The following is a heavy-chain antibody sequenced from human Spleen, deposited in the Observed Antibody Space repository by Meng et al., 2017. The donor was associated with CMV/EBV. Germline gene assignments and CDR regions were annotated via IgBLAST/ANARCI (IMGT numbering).Heavy chain of an antibody. Sequence: ASEKVSCKASGYTFTSYSFSWVRQAPGQGLEWMGWISAYNGNTNYAQKLQGRVTMTTDTSTSTAYMELRSLRSDDTAVYYCARDRGQLVFKGYGMDVWGQGTTVTVSS. V-gene: IGHV1-18*01. CDR1: GYTFTSYS. D-gene: IGHD6-13*01. J-gene: IGHJ6*02. CDR2: ISAYNGNT. CDR3: ARDRGQLVFKGYGMDV.